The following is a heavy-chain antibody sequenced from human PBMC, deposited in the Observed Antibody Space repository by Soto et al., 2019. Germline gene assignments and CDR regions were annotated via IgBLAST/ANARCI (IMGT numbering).Heavy chain of an antibody. J-gene: IGHJ4*02. Sequence: EVQLVDSGGGLVQPGGSLRLSCAASGFIFSNYVMSWVRQAPGKGLEWVPSISDSGGTSYYADSVKGRFTISRDNSMNTLYLQMNSLRAEDTAIYYCAKRPRALLTFDYWGQGALVTVSS. D-gene: IGHD1-26*01. V-gene: IGHV3-23*04. CDR3: AKRPRALLTFDY. CDR2: ISDSGGTS. CDR1: GFIFSNYV.